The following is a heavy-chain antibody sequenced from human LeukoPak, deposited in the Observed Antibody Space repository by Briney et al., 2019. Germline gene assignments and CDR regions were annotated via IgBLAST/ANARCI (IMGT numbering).Heavy chain of an antibody. D-gene: IGHD6-13*01. J-gene: IGHJ6*03. CDR3: ARGPPQQLITYYYMDV. CDR2: IYTSGST. CDR1: GGSISSGSYY. Sequence: SETLSLTCTVSGGSISSGSYYWSWIRQPAGKGLEWIGRIYTSGSTNYNPSLKSRVTMSVDTSKNQFSLKLSSVTAADTAVYYCARGPPQQLITYYYMDVWAKRTTVTISS. V-gene: IGHV4-61*02.